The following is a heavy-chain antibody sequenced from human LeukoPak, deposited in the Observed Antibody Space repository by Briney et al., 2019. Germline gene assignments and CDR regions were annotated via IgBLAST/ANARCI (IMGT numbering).Heavy chain of an antibody. Sequence: PGGSLRLSCAASGFTFSDYYMSWIRQAPGKGLEWVSYISSSSSYTNYADSVKGRFTISRDNAKNSLYLQMNSLGAEDTAVYYCARYGSGSSYLDYWGQGTLVTVSS. CDR3: ARYGSGSSYLDY. CDR1: GFTFSDYY. J-gene: IGHJ4*02. D-gene: IGHD3-10*01. CDR2: ISSSSSYT. V-gene: IGHV3-11*03.